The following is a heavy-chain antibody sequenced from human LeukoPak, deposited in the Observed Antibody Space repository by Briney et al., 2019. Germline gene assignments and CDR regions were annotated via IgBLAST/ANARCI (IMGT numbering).Heavy chain of an antibody. CDR1: GFAFNTYA. D-gene: IGHD5/OR15-5a*01. CDR2: ISTSGRAT. J-gene: IGHJ4*02. CDR3: AKARGSSVYEPCDY. Sequence: GGSLRLSCAASGFAFNTYAMTWVRQAPEKGLQWVSTISTSGRATYYADSVEGRFTISRDNSKNTLYLQMNSLRADDTAVYYCAKARGSSVYEPCDYWGQGTQVTVSP. V-gene: IGHV3-23*01.